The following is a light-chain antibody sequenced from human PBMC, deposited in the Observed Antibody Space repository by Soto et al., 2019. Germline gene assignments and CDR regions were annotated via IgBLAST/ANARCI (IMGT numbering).Light chain of an antibody. V-gene: IGKV3-20*01. J-gene: IGKJ2*01. CDR3: QQYDTSAT. CDR1: RSVSASY. Sequence: EIVLTQSPGTLSLSPGERATLSCRASRSVSASYLAWYQQKPGQAPRLLIYGASSRATGFPDRFSGSGSGTDFTVTISRLEPEDSAVYYCQQYDTSATFGQWTKLEI. CDR2: GAS.